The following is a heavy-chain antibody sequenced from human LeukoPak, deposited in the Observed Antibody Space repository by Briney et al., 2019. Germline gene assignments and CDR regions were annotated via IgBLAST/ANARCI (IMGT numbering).Heavy chain of an antibody. D-gene: IGHD5-18*01. CDR3: ARQEDSYGLGHWFGP. CDR1: GGSISSYY. CDR2: IYYSGST. J-gene: IGHJ5*02. V-gene: IGHV4-59*08. Sequence: PSETLSLTCTVSGGSISSYYWSWIRQPPGKGLEWIGYIYYSGSTNYNPSLKSRVTISVDTSKNQFSLKLSSVTAADTAVYYCARQEDSYGLGHWFGPWGQGTLVTVSS.